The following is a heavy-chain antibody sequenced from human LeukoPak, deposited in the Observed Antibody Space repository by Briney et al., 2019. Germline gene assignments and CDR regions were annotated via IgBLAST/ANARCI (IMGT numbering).Heavy chain of an antibody. CDR3: ARDLGAGP. CDR1: GFSFSNYV. J-gene: IGHJ5*02. CDR2: ISSGGTTI. V-gene: IGHV3-48*03. Sequence: PGGSLRLSCAASGFSFSNYVMNWVRQAPGKGLEWVSYISSGGTTIYYADSVKGRFTISRDNAKNSLFLQMNSLRAEDTAVYYCARDLGAGPWGQGTLVTVSS. D-gene: IGHD1-26*01.